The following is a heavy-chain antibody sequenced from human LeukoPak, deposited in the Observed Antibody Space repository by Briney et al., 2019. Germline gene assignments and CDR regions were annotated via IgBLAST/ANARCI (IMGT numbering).Heavy chain of an antibody. V-gene: IGHV4-59*01. J-gene: IGHJ3*02. CDR2: IYYSGST. D-gene: IGHD7-27*01. Sequence: SETLSLTCTVSGGSISSYYWSWLRQPPGKGLEGIGYIYYSGSTNYNPSLKSRVTISVDTSKNQFSLKLSSVTAADTAVYYCARAMDPKLTGNAFDIWGQGTMVTVSS. CDR3: ARAMDPKLTGNAFDI. CDR1: GGSISSYY.